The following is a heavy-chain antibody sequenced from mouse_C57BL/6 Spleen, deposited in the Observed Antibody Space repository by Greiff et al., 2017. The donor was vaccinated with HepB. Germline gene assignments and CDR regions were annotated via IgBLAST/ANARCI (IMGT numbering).Heavy chain of an antibody. V-gene: IGHV3-6*01. CDR1: GYSITSGYY. CDR3: ARQANWGFDY. D-gene: IGHD4-1*01. Sequence: EVQVVESGPGLVKPSQSLSLTCSVTGYSITSGYYWNWIRQFPGNKLEWMGYISYDGSNNYNPSLKNRISITRDTSKNQFFLKLNSVTTEDTATYYCARQANWGFDYWGQGTTLTVSS. J-gene: IGHJ2*01. CDR2: ISYDGSN.